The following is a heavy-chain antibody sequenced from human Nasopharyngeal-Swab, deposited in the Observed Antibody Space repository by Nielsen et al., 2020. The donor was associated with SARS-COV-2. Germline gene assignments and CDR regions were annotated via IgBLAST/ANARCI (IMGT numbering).Heavy chain of an antibody. D-gene: IGHD6-6*01. V-gene: IGHV3-48*01. CDR2: ISSSSSTI. J-gene: IGHJ4*02. CDR3: ARAGAARPTATDY. CDR1: GFTFSSYS. Sequence: GESLKISCAASGFTFSSYSMNWVRQAPGKGLEWVSYISSSSSTIYYADSVKGRFTISRDNAKNSLYLQMNSLRAEDTAVYYCARAGAARPTATDYWGQGTLVTVSS.